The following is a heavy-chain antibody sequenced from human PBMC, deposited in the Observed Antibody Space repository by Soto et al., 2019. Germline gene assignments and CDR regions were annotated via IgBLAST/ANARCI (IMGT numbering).Heavy chain of an antibody. V-gene: IGHV3-64D*06. Sequence: GGSLRLSCSASGFTFSSYAMHWVRQAPGKGLEYVSGIRGNGDPPFYADSVKGRFIISRDNSKNTLFLQMSSLSADDTAVYYCVKSRGGNNFDFFDWGQGALVTVSS. CDR3: VKSRGGNNFDFFD. CDR2: IRGNGDPP. J-gene: IGHJ4*02. CDR1: GFTFSSYA. D-gene: IGHD5-12*01.